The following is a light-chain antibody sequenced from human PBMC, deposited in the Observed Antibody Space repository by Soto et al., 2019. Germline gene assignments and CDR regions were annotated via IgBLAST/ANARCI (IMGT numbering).Light chain of an antibody. Sequence: EIVLTQSPGTLSLSPGERATLSCRPSQSVTRNSVAWYQQRPGQPPRLLIYDASTRATGIPDRFNGSGSGTDFTLTISRLEPEDFAVYYCQQYGNSPRSFGGGTKVEIK. CDR2: DAS. CDR1: QSVTRNS. CDR3: QQYGNSPRS. J-gene: IGKJ4*01. V-gene: IGKV3-20*01.